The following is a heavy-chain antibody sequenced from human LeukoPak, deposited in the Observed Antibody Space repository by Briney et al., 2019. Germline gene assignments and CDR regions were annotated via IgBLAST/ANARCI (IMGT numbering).Heavy chain of an antibody. J-gene: IGHJ3*02. CDR1: GYTFTSYG. Sequence: ASVKVSCKASGYTFTSYGISWVRQAPGQGLEWMGRISAYNGNTNYAQKLQGRVTMTTDTSTSTAYMELRSLRSDDTAVYYCARSRVLRYFDWLLVVGGDNDAFDIWGQGTMVTVSS. CDR3: ARSRVLRYFDWLLVVGGDNDAFDI. CDR2: ISAYNGNT. V-gene: IGHV1-18*01. D-gene: IGHD3-9*01.